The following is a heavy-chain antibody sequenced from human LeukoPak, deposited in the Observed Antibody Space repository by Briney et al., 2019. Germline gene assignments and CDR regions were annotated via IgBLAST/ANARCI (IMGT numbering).Heavy chain of an antibody. J-gene: IGHJ4*02. CDR3: ARDSCLIKTCLDY. V-gene: IGHV3-33*01. D-gene: IGHD3-10*01. CDR2: IQSDGSQE. Sequence: PGGSLRLSCATSGFIFSHFGMHCVRQAPGKGLEWVAAIQSDGSQEYFADSVKGRSTISRDKSKSTMCLQIDTLRAEDTAVYYCARDSCLIKTCLDYWGQGTLVTVSS. CDR1: GFIFSHFG.